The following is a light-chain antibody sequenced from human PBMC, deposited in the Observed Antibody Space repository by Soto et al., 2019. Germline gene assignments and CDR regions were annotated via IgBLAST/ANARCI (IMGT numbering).Light chain of an antibody. CDR3: QQHNRYPRT. V-gene: IGKV1-9*01. CDR1: QGISSY. Sequence: DIQLTQSPSFLSASVGDRVTITCRASQGISSYLAWYQQKPGKAPKLLIYAASTLPSGVPTRFSSSGSGTEFTLTSSSLQPEDAANYYRQQHNRYPRTFGQGTEVEIK. J-gene: IGKJ1*01. CDR2: AAS.